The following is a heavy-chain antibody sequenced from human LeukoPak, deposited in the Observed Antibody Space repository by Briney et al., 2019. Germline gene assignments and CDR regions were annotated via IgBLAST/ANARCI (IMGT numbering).Heavy chain of an antibody. D-gene: IGHD5-12*01. CDR1: GYTFSKFG. V-gene: IGHV1-18*01. CDR3: ARDDPNSGYDFDY. J-gene: IGHJ4*02. CDR2: INVYNGNT. Sequence: ALVKVSCKASGYTFSKFGIGWLRQAPGQGPEWMGWINVYNGNTNYAQKLQGRVTMTTDTSTSTAYLELRSLRSDDTAVYYCARDDPNSGYDFDYWGQGTLVTVSS.